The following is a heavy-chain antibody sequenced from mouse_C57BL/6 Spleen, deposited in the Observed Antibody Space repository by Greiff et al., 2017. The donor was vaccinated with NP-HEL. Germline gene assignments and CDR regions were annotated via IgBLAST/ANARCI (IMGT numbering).Heavy chain of an antibody. CDR3: ATYYSKNYYAMDY. V-gene: IGHV1-7*01. CDR1: GYTFTSYW. CDR2: INPSSGYT. J-gene: IGHJ4*01. Sequence: VQLQQSGAELAKPGASVKLSCKASGYTFTSYWMHWVKQRPGQGLEWIGYINPSSGYTKYNQKFKDKATLTADKSSSTAYMQLSSLTYEDSAVYYCATYYSKNYYAMDYWGQGTSVTVSS. D-gene: IGHD2-5*01.